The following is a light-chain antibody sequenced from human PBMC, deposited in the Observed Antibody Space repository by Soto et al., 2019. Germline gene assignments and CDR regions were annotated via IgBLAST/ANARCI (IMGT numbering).Light chain of an antibody. CDR3: QSYDSSLSAYV. V-gene: IGLV1-40*01. Sequence: QSALTQPPSVSGAPGQRVTISCTGSSSNIGAGYDVHWYQQLPGTAPKVLVYGNTNRPSGVPDRFSGSKSGTSASLAITGLQAEDEAEYYCQSYDSSLSAYVFGTGTKVTVL. CDR2: GNT. J-gene: IGLJ1*01. CDR1: SSNIGAGYD.